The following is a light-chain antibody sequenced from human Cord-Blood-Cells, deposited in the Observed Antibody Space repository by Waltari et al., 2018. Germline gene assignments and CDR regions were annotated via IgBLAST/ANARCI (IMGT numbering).Light chain of an antibody. CDR1: SRYVGGYNY. V-gene: IGLV2-14*01. J-gene: IGLJ2*01. CDR2: DVS. Sequence: QSALTQPASVSGSPGQSITISCTGTSRYVGGYNYVSWYQQHPGKAPKLMIYDVSNRPSGVSNRFSGSKSGNTASLTISGLQAEDEADYYCSSYTSSSRVFGGGTKLTVL. CDR3: SSYTSSSRV.